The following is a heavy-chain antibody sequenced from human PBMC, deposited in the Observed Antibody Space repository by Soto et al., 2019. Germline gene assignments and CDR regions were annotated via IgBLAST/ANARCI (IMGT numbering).Heavy chain of an antibody. V-gene: IGHV4-59*01. D-gene: IGHD3-22*01. Sequence: SETLSLTCTVSGGSISSYYWSWIRQPPGKGLEWIGYIYYSGSTNYNPSLKSRVTISVDTSKNQFSLKMSSVTAADTAVYYCARELLFYDSDGFSWDDAFDIWGQGTMVTVSS. CDR3: ARELLFYDSDGFSWDDAFDI. CDR1: GGSISSYY. CDR2: IYYSGST. J-gene: IGHJ3*02.